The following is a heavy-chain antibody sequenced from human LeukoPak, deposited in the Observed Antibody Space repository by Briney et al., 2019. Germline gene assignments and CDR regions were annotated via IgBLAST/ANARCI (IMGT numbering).Heavy chain of an antibody. CDR1: GFIFSTYA. Sequence: GGSLRLSCVASGFIFSTYAMSWVRQAPGKGLECVSIISDIGSGTYYSDSVKGRFSTSRDNSKNTLYLQMNSLRAEDTAIYYCAKGGIQLWHQPHFDSWGQGTLVTVSS. CDR2: ISDIGSGT. CDR3: AKGGIQLWHQPHFDS. D-gene: IGHD5-18*01. J-gene: IGHJ4*02. V-gene: IGHV3-23*01.